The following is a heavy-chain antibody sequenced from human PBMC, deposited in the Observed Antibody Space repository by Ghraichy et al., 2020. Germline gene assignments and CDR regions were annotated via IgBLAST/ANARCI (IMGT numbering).Heavy chain of an antibody. CDR2: ISGYNGNT. CDR1: GYSSIDYG. J-gene: IGHJ6*02. Sequence: ASVKVSCRASGYSSIDYGVILVRQAPGQGLEWMGWISGYNGNTKYAQIFQGRVSMTIDTSTSTAYMDLRSLRSDDTAVYYCARGDCTSTSCYMVGYNGLDVWGQGTTVTVSS. CDR3: ARGDCTSTSCYMVGYNGLDV. V-gene: IGHV1-18*04. D-gene: IGHD2-2*02.